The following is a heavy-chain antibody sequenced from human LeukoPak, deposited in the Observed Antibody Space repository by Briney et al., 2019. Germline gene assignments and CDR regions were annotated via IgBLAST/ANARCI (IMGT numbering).Heavy chain of an antibody. CDR2: IYHSGST. J-gene: IGHJ5*02. D-gene: IGHD3-3*01. Sequence: KSSETLSLTCAVSGYSISSGYCWGWIRQPPGKGLEWIGSIYHSGSTYYNPSLKSRVTISVDTSKNQFSLKLSSVTAADTAVYYCARDRDTLRFLEWFPGPRYSVGGGGFDPWGQGTLVTVSS. CDR1: GYSISSGYC. V-gene: IGHV4-38-2*02. CDR3: ARDRDTLRFLEWFPGPRYSVGGGGFDP.